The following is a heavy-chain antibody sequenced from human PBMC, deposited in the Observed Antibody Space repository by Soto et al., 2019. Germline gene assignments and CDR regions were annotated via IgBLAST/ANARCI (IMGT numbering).Heavy chain of an antibody. CDR3: AHLLYYYDSSGYSKTDY. Sequence: GSLRLSCAASGFTFSSYSMNWVRQAPGKGLEWVSSISSSSSYIYYADSVEGRFTISRDNAKNSLYLQMNSLRAEDTAVYYCAHLLYYYDSSGYSKTDYWGQGTLVTVSS. CDR2: ISSSSSYI. J-gene: IGHJ4*02. D-gene: IGHD3-22*01. CDR1: GFTFSSYS. V-gene: IGHV3-21*01.